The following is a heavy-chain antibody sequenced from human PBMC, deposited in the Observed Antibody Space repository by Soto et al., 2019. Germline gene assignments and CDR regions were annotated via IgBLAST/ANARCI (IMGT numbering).Heavy chain of an antibody. D-gene: IGHD5-12*01. CDR1: GFTFSKFN. CDR3: VRDGLRGDDLDV. J-gene: IGHJ6*02. Sequence: EVQLVESGGGSVQPGGSLRLSCIASGFTFSKFNMNWVRQAPGKGLEWVSYIDINSGTIHYADSVKGRFTISRDNGKNSLYLQMNSLRDDDTALYYCVRDGLRGDDLDVWGQGTTVTVSS. CDR2: IDINSGTI. V-gene: IGHV3-48*02.